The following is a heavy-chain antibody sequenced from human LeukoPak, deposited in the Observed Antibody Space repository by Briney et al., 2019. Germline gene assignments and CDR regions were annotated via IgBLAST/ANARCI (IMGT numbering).Heavy chain of an antibody. V-gene: IGHV4-59*01. CDR1: GGSISSYY. D-gene: IGHD2-2*01. CDR3: ARVRPMLGYYYYYMDV. Sequence: SETLPLTCTVSGGSISSYYWSWIRQPPGKGLEWIGYIYYSGSTNYNPSLKSRVTISVDTSKNQFSLKLSSVTAADTAVYYCARVRPMLGYYYYYMDVWGKGTTVTVSS. J-gene: IGHJ6*03. CDR2: IYYSGST.